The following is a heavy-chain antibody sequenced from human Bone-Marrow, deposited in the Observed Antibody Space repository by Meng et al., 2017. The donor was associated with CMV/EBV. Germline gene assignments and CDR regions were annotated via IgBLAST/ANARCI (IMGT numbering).Heavy chain of an antibody. D-gene: IGHD2-2*01. CDR2: IKQDGSEK. CDR3: ATLYQLRYGY. J-gene: IGHJ4*02. V-gene: IGHV3-7*01. CDR1: GFTFSSYS. Sequence: GESLKISCAASGFTFSSYSMNWVRRAPGKGLEWVANIKQDGSEKYYVDSVKGRFTISRDNAKNSLYLQMNSLRAEDTAVYYCATLYQLRYGYWGQGTLVTVSS.